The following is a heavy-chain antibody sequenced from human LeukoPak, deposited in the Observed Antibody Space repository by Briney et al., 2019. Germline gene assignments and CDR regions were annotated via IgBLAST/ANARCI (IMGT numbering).Heavy chain of an antibody. Sequence: GGSLRLSCAASGFTFDDYGMSWVRQAPGKGLEWVSGITWNGDSPGYADSVEGRFTFSRDNAKNSLHLHLNSLRAEDTALYHCARWSSIKVAATENYWGQGTLVTVSS. CDR3: ARWSSIKVAATENY. V-gene: IGHV3-20*01. J-gene: IGHJ4*02. CDR1: GFTFDDYG. D-gene: IGHD6-19*01. CDR2: ITWNGDSP.